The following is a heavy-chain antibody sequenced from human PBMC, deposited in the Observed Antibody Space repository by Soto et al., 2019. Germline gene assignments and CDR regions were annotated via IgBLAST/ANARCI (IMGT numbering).Heavy chain of an antibody. CDR3: AKDKGYSGSYSDF. J-gene: IGHJ4*02. CDR1: GFTFSSYA. V-gene: IGHV3-23*01. Sequence: EVQLLESGGGLVQPGGSLRLSCAASGFTFSSYAMSWVRQAPGKGLEWVSTISGSGGSTYYADSVKGRFTISRDNSKNTLSLQINSLRAEDTAIYYCAKDKGYSGSYSDFWGQGTLVIVSS. D-gene: IGHD1-26*01. CDR2: ISGSGGST.